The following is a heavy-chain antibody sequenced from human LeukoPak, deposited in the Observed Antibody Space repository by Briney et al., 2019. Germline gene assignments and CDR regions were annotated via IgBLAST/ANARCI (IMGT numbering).Heavy chain of an antibody. CDR2: VYHSGST. J-gene: IGHJ5*02. D-gene: IGHD3-22*01. Sequence: SETLSLTSAVSGYSISSGYYWGWIRQPPGKGLEWIGSVYHSGSTYYNPSLKSRVTISVDTSKNQFSLKLSSVTAADTAVYYCARHGNYYDTSQSDPWGQGTLVTVSS. CDR1: GYSISSGYY. V-gene: IGHV4-38-2*01. CDR3: ARHGNYYDTSQSDP.